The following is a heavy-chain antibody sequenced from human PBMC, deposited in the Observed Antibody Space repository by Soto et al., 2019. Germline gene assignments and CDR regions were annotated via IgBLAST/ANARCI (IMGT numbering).Heavy chain of an antibody. CDR1: GGSISSGGYS. V-gene: IGHV4-30-2*01. Sequence: PSETLSLTCAISGGSISSGGYSWSWIRQPPGKGLEWIGYIYHSGSTYYNPSLKSRVTISVDRSKNQFSLKLSSVTAADTAVYYCARVRLFGDYWFDGFDPWGQGTLVTVSS. J-gene: IGHJ5*02. D-gene: IGHD4-17*01. CDR3: ARVRLFGDYWFDGFDP. CDR2: IYHSGST.